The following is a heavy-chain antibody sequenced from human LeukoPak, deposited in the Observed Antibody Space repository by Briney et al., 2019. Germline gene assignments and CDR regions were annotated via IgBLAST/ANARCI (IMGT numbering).Heavy chain of an antibody. CDR1: GGSISSYY. V-gene: IGHV4-39*01. D-gene: IGHD1-26*01. J-gene: IGHJ4*02. Sequence: SETLSLTCTVSGGSISSYYWGWIRQPPGKGLEWIGSLYYTGITYYSPSLKSRVTMSVDTSKNQFSLKLNSVTAADTAVYYCARSPTRGSFDYWGQGTLVTVSS. CDR3: ARSPTRGSFDY. CDR2: LYYTGIT.